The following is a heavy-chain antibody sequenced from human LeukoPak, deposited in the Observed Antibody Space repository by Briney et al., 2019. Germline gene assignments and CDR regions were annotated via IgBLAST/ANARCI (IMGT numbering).Heavy chain of an antibody. CDR3: ARERLSRLWSLGY. J-gene: IGHJ4*02. D-gene: IGHD2-21*01. CDR2: IWYDGSNK. V-gene: IGHV3-33*01. Sequence: GGSLRLSCAASRFTFSSYGMHWVRQAPGKGLEWVAVIWYDGSNKYYADSVKGRFTISRDNSKNTLYLQMNSLRAEDTAVYYCARERLSRLWSLGYWGQGTLVTVSS. CDR1: RFTFSSYG.